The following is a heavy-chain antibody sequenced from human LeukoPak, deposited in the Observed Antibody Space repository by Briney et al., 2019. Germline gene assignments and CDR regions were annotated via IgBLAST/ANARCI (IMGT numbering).Heavy chain of an antibody. CDR2: INHSGST. V-gene: IGHV4-34*01. D-gene: IGHD3-22*01. J-gene: IGHJ4*02. CDR3: ARHVGGYYDSSGYYLDY. CDR1: GGSFSGYY. Sequence: SETLSLTCAVYGGSFSGYYWSWIRQPPGKGLEWIGEINHSGSTNYNPSLKSRVTISVDTSKNQFSLKLSSVTAADTAVYYCARHVGGYYDSSGYYLDYWGQGTLVTVSS.